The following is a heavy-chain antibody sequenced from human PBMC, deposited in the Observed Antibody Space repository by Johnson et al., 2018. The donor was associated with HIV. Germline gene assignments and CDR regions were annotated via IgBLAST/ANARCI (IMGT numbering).Heavy chain of an antibody. CDR3: ARGRPWGWELRRDAFDI. Sequence: VQLVESGGGLVKPGGSLRLSCAASGFTFNDHYMSWIRQAPGKGLEWVSGMNWNGGSTGYADSVKGRCTISRDNAKSSLYLQMNSLRVEDTALYYCARGRPWGWELRRDAFDIWGQGTMVTVSS. D-gene: IGHD1-26*01. V-gene: IGHV3-20*04. CDR1: GFTFNDHY. J-gene: IGHJ3*02. CDR2: MNWNGGST.